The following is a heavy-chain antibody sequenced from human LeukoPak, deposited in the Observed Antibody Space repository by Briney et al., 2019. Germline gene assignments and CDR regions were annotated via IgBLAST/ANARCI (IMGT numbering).Heavy chain of an antibody. Sequence: ASVKVSCKASAYXFTDFYLHWVRQAPGQGLEYMGWINPNSGATNYAQKFQGRVTMTRDTSITTAYMELSRLRSDDTAVYYCARGGSALGYWGQGTLVTVSS. CDR3: ARGGSALGY. J-gene: IGHJ4*02. D-gene: IGHD3-10*01. CDR1: AYXFTDFY. V-gene: IGHV1-2*02. CDR2: INPNSGAT.